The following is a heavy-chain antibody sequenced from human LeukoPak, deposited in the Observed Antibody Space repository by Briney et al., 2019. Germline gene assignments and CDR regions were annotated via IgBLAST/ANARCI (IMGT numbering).Heavy chain of an antibody. J-gene: IGHJ4*02. CDR3: ASDLHRSIVGATTVY. D-gene: IGHD1-26*01. Sequence: GASVKVSCKASGYTFTGYYMHWVRQAPGQGLEWMGWINPNSGGTNYAQKFQGRVTMTRDTSISTAYMELSRLRSDDTAVYYCASDLHRSIVGATTVYWGQGNLVTVSS. CDR1: GYTFTGYY. V-gene: IGHV1-2*02. CDR2: INPNSGGT.